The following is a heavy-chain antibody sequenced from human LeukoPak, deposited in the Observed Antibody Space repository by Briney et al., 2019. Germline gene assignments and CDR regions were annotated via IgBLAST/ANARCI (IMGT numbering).Heavy chain of an antibody. V-gene: IGHV4-59*12. CDR2: IYYSGST. CDR1: GGSISSYY. J-gene: IGHJ3*02. Sequence: PSETLSLTCTVSGGSISSYYWSWIRQPPGKGLEWIGYIYYSGSTNYNPSLKSRVTISVDTSKNQFSLKLSSVTAADTAVYYCARDLGRAARDAFDIWGQGTMVTVSS. D-gene: IGHD6-6*01. CDR3: ARDLGRAARDAFDI.